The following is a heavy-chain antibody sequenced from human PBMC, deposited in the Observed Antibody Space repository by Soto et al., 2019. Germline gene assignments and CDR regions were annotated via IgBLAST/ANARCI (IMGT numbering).Heavy chain of an antibody. J-gene: IGHJ6*02. V-gene: IGHV3-30*18. CDR1: GFTFSSYG. D-gene: IGHD6-13*01. CDR2: ISYDGSNK. Sequence: QVQLVESGGGVVQPGRSLRLSCAASGFTFSSYGMHWVRQAPGKGLEWVAVISYDGSNKYDADSVKGRFTISRDNSKNTLYLQMNSLRAEDTAVYYCAKTGIAAAGTRADYYYGMDVWGQGTTVTVSS. CDR3: AKTGIAAAGTRADYYYGMDV.